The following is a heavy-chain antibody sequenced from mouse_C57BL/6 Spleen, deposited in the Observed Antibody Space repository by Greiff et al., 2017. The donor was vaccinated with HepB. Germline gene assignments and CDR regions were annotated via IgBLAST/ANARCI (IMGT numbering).Heavy chain of an antibody. CDR2: ISYDGSN. J-gene: IGHJ4*01. Sequence: EVKLEESGPGLVKPSQSLSLTCSVTGYSITSGYYWNWIRQFPGNKLEWMGYISYDGSNNYNPSLKNRISITRDTSKNQFFLKLNSVTTEDTATYYCAIYYGFYYAMDYWGQGTSVTVSS. D-gene: IGHD2-2*01. CDR3: AIYYGFYYAMDY. CDR1: GYSITSGYY. V-gene: IGHV3-6*01.